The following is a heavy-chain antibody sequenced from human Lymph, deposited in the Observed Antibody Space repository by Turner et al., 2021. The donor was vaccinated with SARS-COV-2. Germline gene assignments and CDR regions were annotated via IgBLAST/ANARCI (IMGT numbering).Heavy chain of an antibody. CDR2: IIPILRIA. CDR3: ARVVGGFGELGYYYYYGMDV. V-gene: IGHV1-69*10. D-gene: IGHD3-10*01. Sequence: QVQLVQSGAEVKKPGSSVKVSCKASGGTCSSYAISWVRQAPGQGLGWMGGIIPILRIATYAQKFQGRVTITADKSTSTAYMELSSLRSEDTAVFYCARVVGGFGELGYYYYYGMDVWGQGTTVTVSS. J-gene: IGHJ6*02. CDR1: GGTCSSYA.